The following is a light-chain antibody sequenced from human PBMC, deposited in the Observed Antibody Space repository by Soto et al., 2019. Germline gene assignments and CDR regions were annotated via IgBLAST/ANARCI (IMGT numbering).Light chain of an antibody. CDR2: DVS. J-gene: IGLJ2*01. CDR1: SSDVGSYKY. V-gene: IGLV2-14*01. Sequence: SALTQPASVSGSPGQSITISCTGTSSDVGSYKYVSWYQQHPGKAPKVMIYDVSNRPSGVSNRFSGSKSGNTASLTISGLQAEDEADYYCSSYTSSSTLVVFGGGTKVTVL. CDR3: SSYTSSSTLVV.